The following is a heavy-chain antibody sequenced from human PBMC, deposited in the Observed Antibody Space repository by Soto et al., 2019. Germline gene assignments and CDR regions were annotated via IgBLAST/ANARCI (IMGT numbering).Heavy chain of an antibody. V-gene: IGHV2-5*01. CDR3: AHDTSGWRWLPDV. CDR1: GFSLSTSVVG. Sequence: GPTLVNPTQTLTLTCTFSGFSLSTSVVGVGWIRQPPGKAPEWLGIIYWNDDKRYSPSLKTRVTITKDTSRNQVVLIMTSVEADDTATYYCAHDTSGWRWLPDVWGQGTTVTVSS. J-gene: IGHJ6*02. CDR2: IYWNDDK. D-gene: IGHD2-21*01.